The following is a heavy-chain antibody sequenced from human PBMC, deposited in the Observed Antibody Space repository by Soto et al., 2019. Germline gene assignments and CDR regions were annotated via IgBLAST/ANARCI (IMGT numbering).Heavy chain of an antibody. CDR1: GFMFGSYA. CDR2: ISGGGSTT. D-gene: IGHD6-19*01. V-gene: IGHV3-23*04. J-gene: IGHJ5*01. Sequence: EVQLVESGGGLVKPGGSVRLSCATSGFMFGSYAMNWVRQAPGKGLEWVSVISGGGSTTNYADSVRGRFTTSRDSSTDTVYLQMYSLRVEDTAVYYCAKARKYSSPYDSWGQGTLVTVSS. CDR3: AKARKYSSPYDS.